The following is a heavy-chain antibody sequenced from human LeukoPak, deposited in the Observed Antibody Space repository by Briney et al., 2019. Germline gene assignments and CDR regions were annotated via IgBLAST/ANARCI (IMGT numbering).Heavy chain of an antibody. CDR2: ISGSGGST. D-gene: IGHD1-26*01. J-gene: IGHJ3*02. CDR1: GFTFRDYN. V-gene: IGHV3-23*01. CDR3: AKAFSEPDDAFDI. Sequence: PGGSLRLSCAASGFTFRDYNMRWIRQAPGKGLEWVSAISGSGGSTYYADSVKGRFTISRDNSKNTLYLQMNSLRAEDTAVYYCAKAFSEPDDAFDIWGQGTMVTVSS.